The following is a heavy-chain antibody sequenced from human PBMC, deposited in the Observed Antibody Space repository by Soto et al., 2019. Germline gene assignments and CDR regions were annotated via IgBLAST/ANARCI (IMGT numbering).Heavy chain of an antibody. CDR2: IYWSDDK. Sequence: GLDLEWLALIYWSDDKRYSPSLKSRLTITKDTSKNQVVLTMTNMDPVDTATYYCAHRRDYDGSVYFGRPDYWGQGTLVTVSS. V-gene: IGHV2-5*01. CDR3: AHRRDYDGSVYFGRPDY. J-gene: IGHJ4*02. D-gene: IGHD3-22*01.